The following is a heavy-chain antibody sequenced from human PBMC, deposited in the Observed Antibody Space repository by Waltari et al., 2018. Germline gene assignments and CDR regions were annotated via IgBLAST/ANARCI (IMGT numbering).Heavy chain of an antibody. CDR1: GFTFDDYA. CDR3: AKDMKDFWSGPHYYYYGMDV. V-gene: IGHV3-9*01. CDR2: ISWNSGRI. D-gene: IGHD3-3*01. Sequence: EVQLVESGGGLVQPGRSLRLSCAASGFTFDDYAMHWVRQAPGKGLEWGSGISWNSGRIGYADSVKGRFTISRDNAKNSLYLQMNSLRAEDTAFYYCAKDMKDFWSGPHYYYYGMDVWGQGTTVTVSS. J-gene: IGHJ6*02.